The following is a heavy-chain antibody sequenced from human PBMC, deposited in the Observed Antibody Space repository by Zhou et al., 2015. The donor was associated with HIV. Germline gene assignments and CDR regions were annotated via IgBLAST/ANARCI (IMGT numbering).Heavy chain of an antibody. CDR2: IIPIFGTA. CDR1: GGTFSSYA. V-gene: IGHV1-69*01. CDR3: AREAGGWVHLDY. J-gene: IGHJ4*02. D-gene: IGHD6-19*01. Sequence: QVQLVQSGAEVKKPGSSVKVSCKASGGTFSSYAISWVRQAPGQGLEWMGGIIPIFGTANYAQKFQGRVTITADESTSTAYMELRRLTSDDTAVYYCAREAGGWVHLDYWGQGTLISVTS.